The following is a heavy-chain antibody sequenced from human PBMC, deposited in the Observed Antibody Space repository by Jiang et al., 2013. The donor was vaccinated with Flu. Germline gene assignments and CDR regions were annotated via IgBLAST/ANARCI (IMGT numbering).Heavy chain of an antibody. J-gene: IGHJ2*01. CDR1: GFTFSSYA. V-gene: IGHV3-23*04. Sequence: VQLVESGGGLVQPGGSLRLSCAASGFTFSSYAMSWVRQAPGKGLEWVSAISGSGGSTYYADSVKGRFTISRDNSKNTLYLQMNSLRAEDTAVYYCAKEVLGAWGFLEWLGWYFDLWGPWHPGSLSPQ. D-gene: IGHD3-3*01. CDR2: ISGSGGST. CDR3: AKEVLGAWGFLEWLGWYFDL.